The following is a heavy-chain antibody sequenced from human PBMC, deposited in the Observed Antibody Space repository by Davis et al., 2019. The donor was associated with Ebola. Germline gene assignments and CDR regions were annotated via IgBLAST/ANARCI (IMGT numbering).Heavy chain of an antibody. CDR3: ARGGGSLDD. CDR1: GFNFRTYW. Sequence: PGGSLRFSCATSGFNFRTYWMSWVRQAPGRGLEWLANMREDGSEKNYLGSVKGRFTISKDNAKNSLYLEMNSLRADDTAVYYCARGGGSLDDWGQGALVTVSS. V-gene: IGHV3-7*03. J-gene: IGHJ4*02. D-gene: IGHD2-15*01. CDR2: MREDGSEK.